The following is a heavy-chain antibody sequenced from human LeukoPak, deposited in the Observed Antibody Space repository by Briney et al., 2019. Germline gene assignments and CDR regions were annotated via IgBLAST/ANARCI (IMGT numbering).Heavy chain of an antibody. J-gene: IGHJ4*02. Sequence: GGSLRLSCAASGFTFSSYAVHWVRQAPGKGLEWVGFISYDGRNNYYGDSVKGRFTISRDNSKNTLYLQMNSLRGEDTAVYYCAKDPRQGIYSGYLMEFDYWGQGTLVTVSS. V-gene: IGHV3-30*04. CDR1: GFTFSSYA. D-gene: IGHD5-12*01. CDR3: AKDPRQGIYSGYLMEFDY. CDR2: ISYDGRNN.